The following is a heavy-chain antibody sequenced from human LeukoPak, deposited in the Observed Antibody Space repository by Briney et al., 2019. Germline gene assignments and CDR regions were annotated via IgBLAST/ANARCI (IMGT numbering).Heavy chain of an antibody. D-gene: IGHD3-3*01. V-gene: IGHV1-2*02. J-gene: IGHJ4*02. Sequence: ASVKVSCKASGYTFTGYYMHWVRQAPGQGLEWMGWINPNSGGTNYAQKFQGRVTMTRDTSISTAYMELSRLRSDDTAMYYCARDFYDFWSGYRHFDYWGQGTLVTVSS. CDR2: INPNSGGT. CDR3: ARDFYDFWSGYRHFDY. CDR1: GYTFTGYY.